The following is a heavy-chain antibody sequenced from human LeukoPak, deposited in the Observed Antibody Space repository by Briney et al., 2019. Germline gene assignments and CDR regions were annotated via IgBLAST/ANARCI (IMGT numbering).Heavy chain of an antibody. CDR1: GFTFNSYA. D-gene: IGHD6-19*01. CDR2: ISDSGGNT. V-gene: IGHV3-23*01. J-gene: IGHJ6*02. CDR3: AKVSAVGGFYYYGMDV. Sequence: GGSLRLSCAASGFTFNSYAMSWVRQAPWERLQWVSGISDSGGNTYYADSVRGRFTISRDNSKNTLYLQMNSLRDEDTAVYYCAKVSAVGGFYYYGMDVWGQGTTVTVSS.